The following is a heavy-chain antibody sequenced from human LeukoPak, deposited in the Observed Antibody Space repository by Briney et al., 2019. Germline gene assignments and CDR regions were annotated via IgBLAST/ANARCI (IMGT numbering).Heavy chain of an antibody. CDR1: GYTFTGYY. CDR3: ARLVGATRGISYWYFDL. CDR2: INPNSGGT. Sequence: ASVKVSCKASGYTFTGYYMHWVRQAPGQGLEWMGWINPNSGGTNYAQKLQGRVTMTTDTSTSTAYMELRSLRSDDTAVYYCARLVGATRGISYWYFDLWGRGTLVTVSS. J-gene: IGHJ2*01. V-gene: IGHV1-2*02. D-gene: IGHD1-26*01.